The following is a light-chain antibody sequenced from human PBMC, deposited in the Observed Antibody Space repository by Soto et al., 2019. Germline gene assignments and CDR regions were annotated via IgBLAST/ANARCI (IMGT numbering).Light chain of an antibody. CDR3: QQYGSSPPWT. CDR2: GAS. J-gene: IGKJ1*01. CDR1: QSVSSSY. Sequence: EIVLTQSPGTLSLSPGERATLSCRASQSVSSSYLAWYQQKPGQAPRLLIYGASSRATGIPDRFSGSGSGTAFPLTISRLGPEDFAVYYCQQYGSSPPWTFGQGTKVEIK. V-gene: IGKV3-20*01.